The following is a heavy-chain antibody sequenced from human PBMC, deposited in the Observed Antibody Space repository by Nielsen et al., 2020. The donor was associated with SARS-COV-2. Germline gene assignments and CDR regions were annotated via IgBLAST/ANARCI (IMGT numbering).Heavy chain of an antibody. Sequence: WVRQAPGQRLEWIGWIVVGSGNTNYAQKFQERVTITRDMSTSTAYMELSSLRSEDTAVYYCARGKGGGRTFGWYYDFWSGYSLPETETYYYYYGMDVWGQGTTVTVSS. J-gene: IGHJ6*02. V-gene: IGHV1-58*01. CDR2: IVVGSGNT. D-gene: IGHD3-3*01. CDR3: ARGKGGGRTFGWYYDFWSGYSLPETETYYYYYGMDV.